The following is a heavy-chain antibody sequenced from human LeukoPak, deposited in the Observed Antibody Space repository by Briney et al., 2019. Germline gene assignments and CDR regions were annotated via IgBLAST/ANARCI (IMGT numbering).Heavy chain of an antibody. J-gene: IGHJ4*02. CDR2: ISNSGEST. V-gene: IGHV3-23*01. D-gene: IGHD3-10*01. CDR1: GFTFSSYA. CDR3: AKGAMVRGVLDY. Sequence: GGSLRLSCAASGFTFSSYAMNWVRQAPGKGLERVSTISNSGESTYYADSVKGRFTISRDNSKNTLFLQMNSLRAEDTAVYYCAKGAMVRGVLDYWGRGTLVTVSS.